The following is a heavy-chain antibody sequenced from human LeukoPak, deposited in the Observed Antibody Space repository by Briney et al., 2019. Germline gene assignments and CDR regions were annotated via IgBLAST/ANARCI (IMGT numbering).Heavy chain of an antibody. CDR2: INHSGST. V-gene: IGHV4-34*01. Sequence: SETLSLTCAVYAESFSDYYWSWIRQPPGKGLEWIGEINHSGSTNYNPSLKTRVTISIDTSNNQFSLKLSSVTAADTAVYYCARGRGVKYNSDRIYSFDYWGQGTLVAVSS. J-gene: IGHJ4*02. D-gene: IGHD1-1*01. CDR1: AESFSDYY. CDR3: ARGRGVKYNSDRIYSFDY.